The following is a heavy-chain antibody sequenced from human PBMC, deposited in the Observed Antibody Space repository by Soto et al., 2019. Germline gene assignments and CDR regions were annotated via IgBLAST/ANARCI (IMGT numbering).Heavy chain of an antibody. J-gene: IGHJ6*02. CDR2: INPNSGGT. CDR3: ARGNVVVPAAIFYHSGIDV. V-gene: IGHV1-2*04. CDR1: GYTFTGYY. D-gene: IGHD2-2*01. Sequence: ASVKVSCKASGYTFTGYYMHWVRQAPGQGLEWMGWINPNSGGTNYAQKFQGWVTMTRDTSISTAYMELSRLRSDDTAVYYCARGNVVVPAAIFYHSGIDVWGQGTTVTVSS.